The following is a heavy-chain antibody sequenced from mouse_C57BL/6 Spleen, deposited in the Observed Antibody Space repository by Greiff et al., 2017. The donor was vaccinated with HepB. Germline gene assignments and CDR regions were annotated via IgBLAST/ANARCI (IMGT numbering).Heavy chain of an antibody. CDR2: INPNNGGT. CDR3: ARSDYYCSSYSFLAY. V-gene: IGHV1-18*01. CDR1: GYTFTDYN. J-gene: IGHJ3*01. D-gene: IGHD1-1*01. Sequence: EVQLQQSGPELVKPGASVKIPCKASGYTFTDYNMDWVKQSHGKSLEWIGDINPNNGGTIYNQKFKGKATLTVDKSSSTAYMELRRLTSEDTAVYYCARSDYYCSSYSFLAYWGQGTLVTGAA.